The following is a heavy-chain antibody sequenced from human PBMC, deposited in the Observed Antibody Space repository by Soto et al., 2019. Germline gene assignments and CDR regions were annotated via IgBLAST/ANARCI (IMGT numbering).Heavy chain of an antibody. CDR2: IYYSGST. D-gene: IGHD3-3*01. CDR1: GGSISSSSYY. CDR3: ARAYYDFWSGYSRVGFET. V-gene: IGHV4-39*01. J-gene: IGHJ5*02. Sequence: SETLSLTCTVSGGSISSSSYYWGWIRQPPGKGLEWIGSIYYSGSTYYNPSLKSRVTISVDTSKNQFSLKLSSVTAADTAVYYCARAYYDFWSGYSRVGFETWGKGPLVT.